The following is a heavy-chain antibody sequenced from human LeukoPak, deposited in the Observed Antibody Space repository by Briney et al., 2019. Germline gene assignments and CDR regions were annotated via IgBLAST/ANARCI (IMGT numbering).Heavy chain of an antibody. J-gene: IGHJ6*03. D-gene: IGHD4-17*01. V-gene: IGHV4-59*01. CDR1: GGSISSYY. CDR3: ATLPYGAPWYYYYYYMDV. CDR2: IYYSGST. Sequence: PSETLSLTCTVSGGSISSYYWSWIRQPPGKGLEWIGYIYYSGSTNYNPSLKSRGTISVDTSKNQFSLKLSPVAAADTAVYYCATLPYGAPWYYYYYYMDVWGKGTTVTVSS.